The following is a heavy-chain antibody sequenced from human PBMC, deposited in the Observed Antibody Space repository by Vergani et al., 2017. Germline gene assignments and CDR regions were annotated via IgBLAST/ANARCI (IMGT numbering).Heavy chain of an antibody. J-gene: IGHJ6*03. Sequence: QVQLVESGGGVVQPGGSLRLSCAASGFTFSSYGMHWVRQAPGKGLEWVAFIRYDGSNKYYADSVKGRFTISRDNSKNTLYLQMNSLRAEDTAVYYCAKSRDFYYYMDVWGKGTTVTVSS. V-gene: IGHV3-30*02. CDR1: GFTFSSYG. CDR3: AKSRDFYYYMDV. CDR2: IRYDGSNK.